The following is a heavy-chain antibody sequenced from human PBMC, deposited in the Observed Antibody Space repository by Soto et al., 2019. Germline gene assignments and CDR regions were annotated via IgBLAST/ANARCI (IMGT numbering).Heavy chain of an antibody. CDR2: ISSSSSTI. Sequence: GGSLRLSCAASGFTFSSYSMNWVRQAPGKGLEWVSYISSSSSTIYYADSVKGRFTISRDNAKNSLYLQMNSLRDEDTAVYYCARDRMGSSGYYAEYFQHWGQGTLVTVSS. CDR1: GFTFSSYS. V-gene: IGHV3-48*02. D-gene: IGHD3-22*01. CDR3: ARDRMGSSGYYAEYFQH. J-gene: IGHJ1*01.